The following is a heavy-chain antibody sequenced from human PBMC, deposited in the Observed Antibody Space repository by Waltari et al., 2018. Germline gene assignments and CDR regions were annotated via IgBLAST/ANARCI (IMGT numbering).Heavy chain of an antibody. D-gene: IGHD3-22*01. CDR1: GFTLRSQS. CDR2: ISGSSSTI. J-gene: IGHJ4*02. CDR3: ARSYSSSAGGFDY. Sequence: EVQLVESGGGLVRPGGSRRLSCAAPGFTLRSQSMTWVRQARGKGLEWVSYISGSSSTIYYADSVKGRFTMSRDNTKNSLHLQMNSLRAEDTALYYCARSYSSSAGGFDYWGQGTLVTVSS. V-gene: IGHV3-48*04.